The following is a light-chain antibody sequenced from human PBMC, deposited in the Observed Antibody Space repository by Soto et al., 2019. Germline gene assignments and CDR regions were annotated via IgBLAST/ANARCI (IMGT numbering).Light chain of an antibody. CDR1: QDIRYY. CDR2: DAS. Sequence: DIQMTQSPSSLSASSGDRVTITCQASQDIRYYLNWYQQKTGQAPKLLIYDASQLETGVPSRFSGSVSGTDFTFTIKSMQPEDIGPYYCQHYHSIPITFCQGTRLEIK. J-gene: IGKJ5*01. V-gene: IGKV1-33*01. CDR3: QHYHSIPIT.